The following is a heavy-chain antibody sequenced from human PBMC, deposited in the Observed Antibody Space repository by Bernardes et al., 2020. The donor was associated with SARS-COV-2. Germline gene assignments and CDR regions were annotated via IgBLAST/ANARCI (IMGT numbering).Heavy chain of an antibody. V-gene: IGHV1-2*02. CDR1: GYTFTGYY. CDR3: ARLPIAAAGTTRDY. CDR2: INPNSGGT. J-gene: IGHJ4*02. D-gene: IGHD6-13*01. Sequence: ASVKVSCKASGYTFTGYYMHWVRQAPGQGLEWMGWINPNSGGTNYAQKFQGRVTMTRDTSISTAYMELSRLRSDDTAVYYCARLPIAAAGTTRDYWGQGTLVTVSS.